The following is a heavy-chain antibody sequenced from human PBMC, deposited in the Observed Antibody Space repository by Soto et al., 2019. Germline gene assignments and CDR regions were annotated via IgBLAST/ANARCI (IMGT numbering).Heavy chain of an antibody. J-gene: IGHJ5*02. CDR1: GGSFSGYY. V-gene: IGHV4-34*01. CDR3: ARRVLRFLEWLPKARGWFDP. CDR2: INHSGST. D-gene: IGHD3-3*01. Sequence: ETLSLTCAVYGGSFSGYYWSWIRQPPGKGLEWIGEINHSGSTNYNPSLKSRVTISVDTSKNQFSLKLSSVTAADTAVYYCARRVLRFLEWLPKARGWFDPWGQGTLVTVSS.